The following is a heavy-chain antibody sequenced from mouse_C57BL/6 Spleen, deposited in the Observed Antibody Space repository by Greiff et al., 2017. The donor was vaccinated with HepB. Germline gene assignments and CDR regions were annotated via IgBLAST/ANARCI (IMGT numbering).Heavy chain of an antibody. CDR1: GYTFTSYG. D-gene: IGHD1-1*01. CDR3: ARGGPCITTVVATGRAWFAY. Sequence: QVQLQQSGAELARPGASVKLSCKASGYTFTSYGISWVKQRTGQGLEWIGEIYPRSGNTYYNEKFKGKATLTADKSSSTAYMELRSLTSADSAVYFFARGGPCITTVVATGRAWFAYWGQGTRVTVSA. J-gene: IGHJ3*01. CDR2: IYPRSGNT. V-gene: IGHV1-81*01.